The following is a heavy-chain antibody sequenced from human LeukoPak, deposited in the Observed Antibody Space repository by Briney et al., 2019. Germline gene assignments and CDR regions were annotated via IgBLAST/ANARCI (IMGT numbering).Heavy chain of an antibody. J-gene: IGHJ4*02. Sequence: PSETLSLTCTDPGGSISSSAYYCGWIRQPPGKGLEWIGSIYYSGSTYYNPSLKSRVTISVDTSKNKFSLKLSSVTAADTVIYYCAGHPGSTTCHFDYWGQGILVTVSS. CDR2: IYYSGST. D-gene: IGHD6-13*01. CDR3: AGHPGSTTCHFDY. V-gene: IGHV4-39*01. CDR1: GGSISSSAYY.